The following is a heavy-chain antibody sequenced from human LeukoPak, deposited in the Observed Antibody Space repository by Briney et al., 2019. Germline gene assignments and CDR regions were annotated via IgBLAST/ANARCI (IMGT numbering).Heavy chain of an antibody. CDR1: GGSFSGYY. D-gene: IGHD6-13*01. CDR3: ARAGGAAADTALDY. V-gene: IGHV4-34*01. J-gene: IGHJ4*02. Sequence: SETLSLTCAVYGGSFSGYYWSWIRQPPGKGLEWIGEINHSGSTNYNPSLKSRVTISVDTSKNQFSLKLSSVTAADTAVYYCARAGGAAADTALDYRGQGTLVTVSS. CDR2: INHSGST.